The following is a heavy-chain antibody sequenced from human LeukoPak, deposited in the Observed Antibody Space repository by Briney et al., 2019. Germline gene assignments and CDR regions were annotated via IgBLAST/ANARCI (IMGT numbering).Heavy chain of an antibody. V-gene: IGHV1-2*02. CDR3: ARGRPYPRLIDY. Sequence: ASVKVSCKASGYTFTGYYMHWVRQAPGQGLEWMGWINPNTGGTNLAQKFQGRVTMTRDTSISTAYMELSSLRSEDTAVYYCARGRPYPRLIDYWGQGTLVTVSS. CDR1: GYTFTGYY. D-gene: IGHD2-21*01. CDR2: INPNTGGT. J-gene: IGHJ4*02.